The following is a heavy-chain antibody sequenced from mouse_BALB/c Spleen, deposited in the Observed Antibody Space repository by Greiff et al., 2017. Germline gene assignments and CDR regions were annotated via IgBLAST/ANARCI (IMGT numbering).Heavy chain of an antibody. V-gene: IGHV3-6*02. Sequence: EVQRVESGPGLVKPSQSLSLTCSVTGYSITSGYYWNWIRQFPGNKLEWMGYISYDGSNNYNPSLKNRISITRDTSKNQFFLKLNSVTTEDTATYYCARAFTTVVAPYAMDYWGQGTSVTVSS. J-gene: IGHJ4*01. CDR2: ISYDGSN. CDR3: ARAFTTVVAPYAMDY. D-gene: IGHD1-1*01. CDR1: GYSITSGYY.